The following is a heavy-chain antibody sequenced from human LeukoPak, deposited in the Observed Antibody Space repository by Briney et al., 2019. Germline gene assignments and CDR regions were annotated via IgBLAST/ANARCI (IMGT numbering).Heavy chain of an antibody. V-gene: IGHV5-51*01. J-gene: IGHJ4*02. Sequence: ESLKISCKGSGYSFTNYWIGWVRQMPGKGLEWMGVIYPGDSDTRYSPSFEGQVAISVDKSINTAYLQWSSLKASDTAMYYCARHSSATDPLDYWGQGTLVTVSS. CDR3: ARHSSATDPLDY. CDR2: IYPGDSDT. CDR1: GYSFTNYW. D-gene: IGHD3-22*01.